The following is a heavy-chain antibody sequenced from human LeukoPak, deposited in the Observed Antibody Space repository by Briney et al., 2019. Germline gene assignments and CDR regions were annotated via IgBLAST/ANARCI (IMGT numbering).Heavy chain of an antibody. CDR2: ISGSGGST. CDR3: ASAHPRPYGGKRDYAFDI. V-gene: IGHV3-23*01. J-gene: IGHJ3*02. D-gene: IGHD4-23*01. CDR1: GFTFGSYA. Sequence: GGSLRLSCAASGFTFGSYAMSWVRQAPGKGLEWVSAISGSGGSTYYADSVKGRFTISRDNSKNTLYLQMNSLRAEDTAVYYCASAHPRPYGGKRDYAFDIWGQGTMVTVSS.